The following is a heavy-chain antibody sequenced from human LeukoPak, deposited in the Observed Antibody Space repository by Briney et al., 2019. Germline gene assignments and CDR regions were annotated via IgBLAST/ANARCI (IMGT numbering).Heavy chain of an antibody. CDR2: ISYDGSNK. CDR3: ARDPRGNFPYFDH. J-gene: IGHJ4*02. V-gene: IGHV3-30-3*01. Sequence: GGSLRLSCAASGFTFSSYAMHWVRQAPGKGLEWVAVISYDGSNKYYADSVEGRFTVSRDNSKNTLNLQMNSLRAEDTAVYYCARDPRGNFPYFDHWGQGTLVTVSS. CDR1: GFTFSSYA. D-gene: IGHD4-23*01.